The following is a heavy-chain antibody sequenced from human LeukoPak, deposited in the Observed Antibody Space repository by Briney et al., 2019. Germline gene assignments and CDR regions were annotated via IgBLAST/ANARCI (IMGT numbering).Heavy chain of an antibody. J-gene: IGHJ2*01. Sequence: ASVKVPCKASGYTFTSYGISWVRQAPGQGLEWMGWISAYNGNTNYAQKLQGRVTMTTDTSTSTAYMELRSLRSGDTAVYYCARSPPSSSWYDWYFDLWGRGTLVTVSS. D-gene: IGHD6-13*01. CDR1: GYTFTSYG. V-gene: IGHV1-18*01. CDR3: ARSPPSSSWYDWYFDL. CDR2: ISAYNGNT.